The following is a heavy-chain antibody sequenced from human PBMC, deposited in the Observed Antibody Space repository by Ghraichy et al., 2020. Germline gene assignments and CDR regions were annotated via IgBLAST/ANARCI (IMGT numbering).Heavy chain of an antibody. CDR3: ARGYCSGGSCHSFDY. J-gene: IGHJ4*02. Sequence: SETLSLTCTVSGGSISSGSYYWSWIRQPAGKGLEWIGRIYTSGSTNYNPSLKSRVTISVDTSKNQFSLKLSSVTAADTAVYYCARGYCSGGSCHSFDYWGQGTLVTVSS. CDR2: IYTSGST. D-gene: IGHD2-15*01. CDR1: GGSISSGSYY. V-gene: IGHV4-61*02.